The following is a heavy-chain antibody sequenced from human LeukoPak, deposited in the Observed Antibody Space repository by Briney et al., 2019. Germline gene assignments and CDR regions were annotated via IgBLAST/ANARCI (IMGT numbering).Heavy chain of an antibody. V-gene: IGHV4-34*01. CDR1: GGSFSGYY. J-gene: IGHJ4*02. Sequence: SETLSLTCAVYGGSFSGYYWSWIRQPPGKGLEWIGEINHSGSTNYNPSLKSRVTISVDTCKNQFSLKLSSVTAADTAVYYCARYVPVRTGTTRASFDYWGLGTLVTVSS. CDR2: INHSGST. D-gene: IGHD1-1*01. CDR3: ARYVPVRTGTTRASFDY.